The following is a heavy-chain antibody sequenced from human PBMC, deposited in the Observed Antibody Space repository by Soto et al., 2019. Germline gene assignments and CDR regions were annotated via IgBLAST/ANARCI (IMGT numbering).Heavy chain of an antibody. CDR3: ARGYDYVWGSPH. D-gene: IGHD3-16*01. Sequence: QVQLVESGGGVVQPGRSLRLSCAASGFTFSSYAMHWVRQAPGKGLEWVAVISYDGSNEYYADSVKGRFTISRDNSKNTLYLQMNSLRAEDTAVYYCARGYDYVWGSPHWGQGTLVTVSS. CDR1: GFTFSSYA. J-gene: IGHJ4*02. CDR2: ISYDGSNE. V-gene: IGHV3-30-3*01.